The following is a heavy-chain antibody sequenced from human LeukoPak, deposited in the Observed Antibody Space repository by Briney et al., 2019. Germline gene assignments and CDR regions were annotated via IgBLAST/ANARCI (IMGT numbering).Heavy chain of an antibody. Sequence: GGSLRLSCAASGFTFRNYVIHWVRQAPGKGLEWVAVTSSDLNVKLYADSVKGRFTISRDNSRSTLYLQMNSLRPEDTAIYYCAREGYYGSGSPPSLYFNYWGQGTLVTVSS. CDR2: TSSDLNVK. CDR3: AREGYYGSGSPPSLYFNY. D-gene: IGHD3-10*01. CDR1: GFTFRNYV. J-gene: IGHJ4*02. V-gene: IGHV3-30-3*01.